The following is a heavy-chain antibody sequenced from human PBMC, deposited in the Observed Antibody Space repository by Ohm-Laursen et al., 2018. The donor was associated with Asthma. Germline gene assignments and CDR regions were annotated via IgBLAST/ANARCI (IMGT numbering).Heavy chain of an antibody. D-gene: IGHD3-10*01. Sequence: GSLRLSCSASGFTFSNAWMSWVRQAPGKGLEWVGRIKSKTDGGTTDYAAPVKGRFTISRDDSKNTLYLQMNSLKTEDTAVYYCTTEILIVQGAGSPYWGQGTLVTVSS. V-gene: IGHV3-15*01. CDR1: GFTFSNAW. CDR2: IKSKTDGGTT. J-gene: IGHJ4*02. CDR3: TTEILIVQGAGSPY.